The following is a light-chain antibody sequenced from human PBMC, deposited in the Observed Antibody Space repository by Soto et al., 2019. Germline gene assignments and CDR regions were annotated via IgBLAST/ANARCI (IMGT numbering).Light chain of an antibody. CDR3: QVWDSTSNHVV. CDR2: DDS. CDR1: NIGSKN. Sequence: SSELTQPPSVSVAPGQTARITCGGTNIGSKNVHWYQQKPGQAPGVVVYDDSDRPSGIPERLSGSNSGNTATLTISRVEAGDEADYYCQVWDSTSNHVVFGGGTKLTVL. V-gene: IGLV3-21*02. J-gene: IGLJ2*01.